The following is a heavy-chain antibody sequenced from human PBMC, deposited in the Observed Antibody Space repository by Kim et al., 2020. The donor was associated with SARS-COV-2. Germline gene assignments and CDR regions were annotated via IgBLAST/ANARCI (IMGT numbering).Heavy chain of an antibody. CDR3: ARSPTKTGGDY. J-gene: IGHJ4*02. V-gene: IGHV4-4*02. CDR2: T. Sequence: TNYNPSVTGRVTISVGKAKNQFSLKLSSVTAADTAVYYCARSPTKTGGDYWGQGTLVTVSS. D-gene: IGHD2-8*01.